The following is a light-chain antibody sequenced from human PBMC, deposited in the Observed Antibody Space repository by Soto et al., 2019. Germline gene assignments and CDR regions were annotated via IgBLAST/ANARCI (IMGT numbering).Light chain of an antibody. Sequence: ITKTQSPATQFGSPWERRTRFCRVSQGVGGNLAWYQQRPGQSPRLLVYGASGRAAGLPARFSGSGSGTEFTLTISGLQPEDFATYYCQQYNPYSPWTSGQGTKVDIK. V-gene: IGKV3-15*01. J-gene: IGKJ1*01. CDR1: QGVGGN. CDR3: QQYNPYSPWT. CDR2: GAS.